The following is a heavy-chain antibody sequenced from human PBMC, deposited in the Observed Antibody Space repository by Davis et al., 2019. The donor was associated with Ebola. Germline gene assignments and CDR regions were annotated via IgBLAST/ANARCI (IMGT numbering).Heavy chain of an antibody. CDR2: INHSGST. J-gene: IGHJ5*02. D-gene: IGHD3-3*01. Sequence: MPSETLSLTCAVYGGSFSGYYWSWIRQPPGKGLEWVGEINHSGSTNYNPSLKSRVTISVDTSKNQFSLKLSSVTAADTAVYYCARLDYDFWSGYYADNWFDPWGQGTLVTVSS. CDR1: GGSFSGYY. CDR3: ARLDYDFWSGYYADNWFDP. V-gene: IGHV4-34*01.